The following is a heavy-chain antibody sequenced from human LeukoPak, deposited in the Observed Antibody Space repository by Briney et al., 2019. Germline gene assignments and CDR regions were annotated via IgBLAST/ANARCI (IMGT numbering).Heavy chain of an antibody. CDR2: IYSGGST. D-gene: IGHD6-6*01. CDR1: GFTVSSDY. CDR3: ARATVPLEYSSSSHFYYYYMDV. Sequence: PGGSLRLSCAASGFTVSSDYMSWVRQVPGEGLEWVSIIYSGGSTYYADSVKGRFTISRDNSKNTLYLQMNSLRGEDTAVYYCARATVPLEYSSSSHFYYYYMDVWGKGTTVAVSS. J-gene: IGHJ6*03. V-gene: IGHV3-53*01.